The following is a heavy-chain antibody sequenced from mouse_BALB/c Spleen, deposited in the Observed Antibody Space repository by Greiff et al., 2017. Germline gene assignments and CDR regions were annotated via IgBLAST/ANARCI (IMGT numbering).Heavy chain of an antibody. CDR2: INPSNGGT. V-gene: IGHV1S81*02. Sequence: VQLQQSGAELVKPGASVKLSCKASGYTFTSYYMYWVKQRPGQGLDWIGEINPSNGGTNFNEKFKSKATLTVDKSSSTAYMQLSSLTSEDSAVYYCTRGLWSPFDYWGQGTTLTVSS. D-gene: IGHD1-1*02. CDR3: TRGLWSPFDY. J-gene: IGHJ2*01. CDR1: GYTFTSYY.